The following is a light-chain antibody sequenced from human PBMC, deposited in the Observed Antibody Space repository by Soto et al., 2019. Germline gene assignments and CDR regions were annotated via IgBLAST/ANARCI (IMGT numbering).Light chain of an antibody. J-gene: IGKJ4*01. Sequence: EIVWTQSACPLSLSPVERAALYCTASQSVSSSYLAWYQQKPGQAPRLLIYGASSRATGIPDRFSGSGSGTDFTLTISRLEPEDFAVYYCQQYGSSPLTVGGGTKVDIK. CDR3: QQYGSSPLT. V-gene: IGKV3-20*01. CDR1: QSVSSSY. CDR2: GAS.